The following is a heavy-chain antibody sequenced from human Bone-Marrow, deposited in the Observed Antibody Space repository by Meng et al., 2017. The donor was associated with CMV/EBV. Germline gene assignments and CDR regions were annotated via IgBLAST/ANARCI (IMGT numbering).Heavy chain of an antibody. J-gene: IGHJ6*02. V-gene: IGHV3-74*01. CDR3: ARDRRWVFGVVIYPYGMDV. CDR2: INSDGSST. D-gene: IGHD3-3*01. Sequence: GGSLRLSCAASGFTFSSYWMHWVRQAPGKGLVWVSRINSDGSSTSYADSVKGRFTISRDNAKNTLYLQMNSLRAEDTAVYYCARDRRWVFGVVIYPYGMDVWGPGATVTGSS. CDR1: GFTFSSYW.